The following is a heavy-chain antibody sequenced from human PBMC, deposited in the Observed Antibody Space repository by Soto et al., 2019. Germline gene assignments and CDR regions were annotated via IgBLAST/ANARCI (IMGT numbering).Heavy chain of an antibody. CDR1: GFSFSGSA. V-gene: IGHV3-73*02. CDR3: LEALRDY. J-gene: IGHJ4*02. Sequence: EVQLVESGGGLVQPGGSLKLSCAASGFSFSGSAMHWVRQASGKGLEWVGRIRSRANSYATSYAASVKGMFTISRDDSKNTAYLQMNSLKTDDTAVYFWLEALRDYWGQGTLVTVSS. D-gene: IGHD4-17*01. CDR2: IRSRANSYAT.